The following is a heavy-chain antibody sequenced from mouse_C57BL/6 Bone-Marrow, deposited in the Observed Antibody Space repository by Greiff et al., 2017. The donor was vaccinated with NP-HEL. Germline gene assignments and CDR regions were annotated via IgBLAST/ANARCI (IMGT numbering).Heavy chain of an antibody. CDR2: IRNKANGYTT. V-gene: IGHV7-3*01. J-gene: IGHJ1*03. CDR1: GFTFTDYY. D-gene: IGHD1-1*01. Sequence: EVMLVESGGGLVQPGGSLSLSCAASGFTFTDYYMSWVRQPPGKALEWLGFIRNKANGYTTESSASVKGRFTISRDNSQSILYLQMNALRAEDSATYYCARYANYGSSLYFDVWGTGTTVTVAS. CDR3: ARYANYGSSLYFDV.